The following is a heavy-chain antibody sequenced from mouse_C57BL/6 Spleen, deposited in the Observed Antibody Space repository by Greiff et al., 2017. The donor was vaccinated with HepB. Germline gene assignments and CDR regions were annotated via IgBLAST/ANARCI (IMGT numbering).Heavy chain of an antibody. Sequence: EVQLQQSGAELVKPGASVKLSCTASGFNIKDYYMHWVKQRTEQGLEWIGRIDPEDGETKYAPEFQGKATITADTSSNTAYLQLSSLTSEDTAVYYCVYYGSSYGYFDVWGTGTTVTVSS. CDR3: VYYGSSYGYFDV. CDR1: GFNIKDYY. CDR2: IDPEDGET. J-gene: IGHJ1*03. V-gene: IGHV14-2*01. D-gene: IGHD1-1*01.